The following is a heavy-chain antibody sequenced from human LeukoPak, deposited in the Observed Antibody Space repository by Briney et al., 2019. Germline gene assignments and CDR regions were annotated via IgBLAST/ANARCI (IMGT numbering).Heavy chain of an antibody. CDR2: ISAYNGNT. CDR3: AKASSGYYVHFFDS. J-gene: IGHJ4*02. V-gene: IGHV1-18*01. CDR1: SYTFTSYG. D-gene: IGHD3-22*01. Sequence: VASVKVSCKASSYTFTSYGINWVRQAPGQGLEWMGWISAYNGNTNYAQKLQGRVTMTTDTSTSTAYMELSSLRSDDTAVYYCAKASSGYYVHFFDSWGQGTLVTVSS.